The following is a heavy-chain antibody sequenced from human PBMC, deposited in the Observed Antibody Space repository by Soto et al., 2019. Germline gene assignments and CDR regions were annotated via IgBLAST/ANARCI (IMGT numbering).Heavy chain of an antibody. D-gene: IGHD2-2*02. CDR2: IDPSDSYT. V-gene: IGHV5-10-1*01. CDR3: ARHSYRCSSTSCYTGPGMDV. CDR1: GYSFTSYW. J-gene: IGHJ6*02. Sequence: GESLKISCKGSGYSFTSYWISWVRQMPGKGLEWMGRIDPSDSYTNYSPSFQGHVTISADKSISTAYPQWSSLKASDTAMYYCARHSYRCSSTSCYTGPGMDVWGQGTTVTVSS.